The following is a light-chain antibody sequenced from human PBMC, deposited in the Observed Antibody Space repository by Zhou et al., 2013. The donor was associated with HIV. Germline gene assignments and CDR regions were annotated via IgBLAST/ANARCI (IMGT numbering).Light chain of an antibody. CDR3: QQRSSWPLT. V-gene: IGKV3-11*01. CDR1: QSVSSY. Sequence: ETVLTQSPATVSLSPGERATLSCRASQSVSSYLAWYQQKPGQAPRLLIYDASNRATGIPARFSGSGSGTDFTLTISGLEPEDFAVYYCQQRSSWPLTFGGGTKVEIK. CDR2: DAS. J-gene: IGKJ4*01.